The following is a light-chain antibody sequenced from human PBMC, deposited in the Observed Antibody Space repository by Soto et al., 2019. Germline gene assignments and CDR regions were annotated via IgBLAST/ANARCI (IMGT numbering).Light chain of an antibody. Sequence: ETVLTQSPATLSVSPGERVTLSCRASETVSTNLAWYQQKPGQAPSLLIYGASTRATGIPARFSGSGSGTEFTLTISSLQSEDFAFYYCPQYNSWVWTFGQGTKVDIK. J-gene: IGKJ1*01. CDR1: ETVSTN. CDR3: PQYNSWVWT. CDR2: GAS. V-gene: IGKV3-15*01.